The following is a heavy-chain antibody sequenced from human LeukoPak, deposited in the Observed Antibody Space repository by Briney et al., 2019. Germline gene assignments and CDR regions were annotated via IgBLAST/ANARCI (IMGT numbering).Heavy chain of an antibody. V-gene: IGHV3-23*01. J-gene: IGHJ5*02. CDR2: ISGSGGST. Sequence: PGASLRLSCAASGFTFSSYAMSWVRQAPGKGLEWVSAISGSGGSTYYADSVKGRFTNSRDNSKNTLYLQMNSLRAEDTAVYYCAKDHEIAVAGDWFDPWGQGTLVTVSS. D-gene: IGHD6-19*01. CDR1: GFTFSSYA. CDR3: AKDHEIAVAGDWFDP.